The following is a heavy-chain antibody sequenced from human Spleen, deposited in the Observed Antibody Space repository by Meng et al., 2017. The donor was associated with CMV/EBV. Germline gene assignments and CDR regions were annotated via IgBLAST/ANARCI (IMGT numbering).Heavy chain of an antibody. V-gene: IGHV4-59*01. Sequence: SETLSLTCTVSGGSISSYYWSWIRQSPGKGLDWIGYIYYSGNTNYNPTLKSRVTISVDTSKNQISLKVRSVTAADTAVYYCAREGQLALDNWFDPWGQGTLVTVSS. D-gene: IGHD6-13*01. CDR1: GGSISSYY. CDR2: IYYSGNT. J-gene: IGHJ5*02. CDR3: AREGQLALDNWFDP.